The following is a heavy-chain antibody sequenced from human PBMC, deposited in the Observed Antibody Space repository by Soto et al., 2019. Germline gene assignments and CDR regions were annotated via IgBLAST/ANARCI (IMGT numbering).Heavy chain of an antibody. D-gene: IGHD2-15*01. CDR2: TYYRSKWYN. J-gene: IGHJ6*02. CDR3: ARSAYYCSCGSCYPYYGMDV. V-gene: IGHV6-1*01. CDR1: GDSVSSNSAA. Sequence: SQTLSLTCAISGDSVSSNSAAWNWIRQSPSRGLEWLGRTYYRSKWYNDYAVSVKSRITINPDTSKNQFSLQMNSVTPEDTAVYYCARSAYYCSCGSCYPYYGMDVYRQGTTVTV.